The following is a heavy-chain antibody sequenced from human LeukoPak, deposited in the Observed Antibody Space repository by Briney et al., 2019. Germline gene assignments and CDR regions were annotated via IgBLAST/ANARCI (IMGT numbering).Heavy chain of an antibody. Sequence: GGSLRLSCAASGFSFSSYGMHWVRQAPGKGLEWVAYIRYDGINEYYADSVKGRFTISRDLSKNTLFLQMNSLRAEDTAVYYCARVSGSYYHYYYYYYGMDVWGQGTTVTVSS. D-gene: IGHD1-26*01. CDR2: IRYDGINE. J-gene: IGHJ6*02. CDR3: ARVSGSYYHYYYYYYGMDV. V-gene: IGHV3-30*02. CDR1: GFSFSSYG.